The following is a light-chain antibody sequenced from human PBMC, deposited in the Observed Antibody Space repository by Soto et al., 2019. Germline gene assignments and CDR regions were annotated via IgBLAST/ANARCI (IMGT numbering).Light chain of an antibody. CDR2: SNN. V-gene: IGLV1-44*01. CDR1: SSNIGSNT. J-gene: IGLJ2*01. Sequence: QSVLTQPPSASGTPGQRVTISCSGSSSNIGSNTVNWYQQLPGTAPKLLIYSNNQRPSVVPDRFSGSKSGTSASLAISGLQSEDEADYYCAAWDDSLNALFGGGTQLTVL. CDR3: AAWDDSLNAL.